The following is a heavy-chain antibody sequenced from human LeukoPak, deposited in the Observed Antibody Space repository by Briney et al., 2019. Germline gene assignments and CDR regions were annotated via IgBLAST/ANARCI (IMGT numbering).Heavy chain of an antibody. D-gene: IGHD4-17*01. CDR1: GGTFSSYA. CDR3: ARETTVTKGTLDY. Sequence: SVKVSCTASGGTFSSYAISWVRQAPGQGLEWMGGIIPIFGTANYAQKFQGRVTITADESTSTAYMELSSLRSEDTAVYYCARETTVTKGTLDYWGQGTLVTVSS. J-gene: IGHJ4*02. CDR2: IIPIFGTA. V-gene: IGHV1-69*13.